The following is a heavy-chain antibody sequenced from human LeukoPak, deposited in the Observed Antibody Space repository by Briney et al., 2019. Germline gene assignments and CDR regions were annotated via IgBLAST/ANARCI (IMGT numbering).Heavy chain of an antibody. J-gene: IGHJ4*02. CDR1: GFSLSTSGVG. CDR2: IYWDDDK. D-gene: IGHD5-12*01. CDR3: AHRRGGPGYSGYGYYFDY. V-gene: IGHV2-5*02. Sequence: ESGPTLVKPTQTLTLTSTFSGFSLSTSGVGVGWIRQPPGKALEWLALIYWDDDKRYSPSLKSRLTTTKDTSKNQVVLTMTNMDPVDTATYYCAHRRGGPGYSGYGYYFDYWGQGTLVTVSS.